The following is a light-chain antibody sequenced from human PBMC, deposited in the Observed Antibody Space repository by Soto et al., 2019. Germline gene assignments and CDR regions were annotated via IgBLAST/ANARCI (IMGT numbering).Light chain of an antibody. CDR1: SSDVGAYNH. CDR2: DVS. J-gene: IGLJ2*01. V-gene: IGLV2-14*03. CDR3: SSYTSTNTLVV. Sequence: QSALTQSASVSGSPGQSITISCTGTSSDVGAYNHVSWYQQHPGKAPKLMIYDVSNRPSGVSNRFSGSKSGNTASLTISGLQAEDEADYYCSSYTSTNTLVVFGGGTKLTVL.